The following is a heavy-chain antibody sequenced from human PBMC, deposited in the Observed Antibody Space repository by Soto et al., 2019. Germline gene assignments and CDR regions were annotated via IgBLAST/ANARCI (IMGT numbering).Heavy chain of an antibody. CDR3: ARSAYDYYDSSGYPTCFDY. J-gene: IGHJ4*02. CDR2: ISSSSSTI. CDR1: GFTVSSYS. V-gene: IGHV3-48*02. Sequence: GGSLRLSCAASGFTVSSYSMNGVRQAPGKGLEWVSYISSSSSTIYYADSVKGRFTISRDNAKNSLYLQMNSLRDEDTAVYYCARSAYDYYDSSGYPTCFDYWGQGTLVTVSS. D-gene: IGHD3-22*01.